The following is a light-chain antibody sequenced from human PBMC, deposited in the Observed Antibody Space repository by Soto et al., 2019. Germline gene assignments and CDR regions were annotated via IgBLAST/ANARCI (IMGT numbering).Light chain of an antibody. V-gene: IGKV3-20*01. Sequence: EIVLTQSPGTLSLSPGERATLSCRASQSVSSSYLAWYQQKPGQAPRLLIYGASSRATGIPDRFSGSGSGTDFTLTISRLEPEDFAVYYCQQYGSSPGGFTFGPGTKADIK. CDR1: QSVSSSY. CDR3: QQYGSSPGGFT. CDR2: GAS. J-gene: IGKJ3*01.